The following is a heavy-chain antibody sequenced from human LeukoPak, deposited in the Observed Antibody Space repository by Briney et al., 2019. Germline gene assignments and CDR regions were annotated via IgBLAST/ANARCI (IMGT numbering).Heavy chain of an antibody. D-gene: IGHD3-10*01. CDR2: ISGSGGST. Sequence: PGGSLRLSCAASGFTFSSYSLNWVRQAPGKGLEGVSAISGSGGSTYYADSVKGRFTISRDNSKNTLYLQMNSLRAEDTAVYYCADSRGGYWGQGTLVTVSS. V-gene: IGHV3-23*01. CDR1: GFTFSSYS. CDR3: ADSRGGY. J-gene: IGHJ4*02.